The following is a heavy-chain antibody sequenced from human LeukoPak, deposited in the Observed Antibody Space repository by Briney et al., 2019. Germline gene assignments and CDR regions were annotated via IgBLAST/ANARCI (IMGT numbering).Heavy chain of an antibody. CDR3: ARVDMGVLRFLEWSKNYFDY. J-gene: IGHJ4*02. CDR2: INPNSGGT. Sequence: ASVKVSCKASGYTFTGYYMHWVRQAPGQGLGWMGWINPNSGGTNYAQKFQGRVTMTRDTSISTAYMELSRLRSDDTAVYYCARVDMGVLRFLEWSKNYFDYWGQGTLVTVSS. CDR1: GYTFTGYY. D-gene: IGHD3-3*01. V-gene: IGHV1-2*02.